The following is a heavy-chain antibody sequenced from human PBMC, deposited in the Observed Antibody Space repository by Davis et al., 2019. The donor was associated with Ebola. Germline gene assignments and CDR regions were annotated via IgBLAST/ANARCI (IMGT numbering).Heavy chain of an antibody. Sequence: MPSETLSLTCAVYGGSFSGYYWSWIRQPPGKGLEWIGYIYYSGSTYYNPSLKSRVTISVDTSKNKFSLKLSSVTAADTAVYYCARRGRGSTMYYGMDVWGQGTTVTVSS. J-gene: IGHJ6*02. V-gene: IGHV4-34*09. CDR1: GGSFSGYY. D-gene: IGHD3-16*01. CDR3: ARRGRGSTMYYGMDV. CDR2: IYYSGST.